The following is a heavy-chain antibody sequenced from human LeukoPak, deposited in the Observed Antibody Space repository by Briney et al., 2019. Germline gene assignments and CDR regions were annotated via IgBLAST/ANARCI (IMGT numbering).Heavy chain of an antibody. J-gene: IGHJ4*02. CDR3: AGRGWFDWSYDY. CDR1: GGSISSSSYY. D-gene: IGHD3-9*01. V-gene: IGHV4-39*07. CDR2: IYYSGST. Sequence: PSETLSLTCTVSGGSISSSSYYWGWIRQPPGKGLEWIGSIYYSGSTYYNPSLKSRVTISVDTSKNQFSLKLSSVTAADTAVYYCAGRGWFDWSYDYWGQGTLVTVSS.